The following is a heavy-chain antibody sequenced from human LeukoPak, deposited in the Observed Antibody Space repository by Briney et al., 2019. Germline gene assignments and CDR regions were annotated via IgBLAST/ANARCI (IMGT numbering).Heavy chain of an antibody. V-gene: IGHV4-39*07. CDR3: ARALIVRLGWFDP. J-gene: IGHJ5*02. Sequence: SETLSLTCTVSGGSISSVSYYWGWVRQPPGKGLEWIGSTHHSGSTYYNPSLKSRVTISVDTSKNQFSLKLRSVTAADTAVYYCARALIVRLGWFDPWGQGTLVTVSS. D-gene: IGHD3-16*02. CDR1: GGSISSVSYY. CDR2: THHSGST.